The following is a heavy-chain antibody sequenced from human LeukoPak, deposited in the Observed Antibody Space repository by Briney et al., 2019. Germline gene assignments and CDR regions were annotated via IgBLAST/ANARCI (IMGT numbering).Heavy chain of an antibody. Sequence: SVKVSCKASGGTFSSYAISWVRQAPGQGLEWMGGIIPIFGTANYAQKFQGRVTITADESTSTAYMELSSLRSEDTAVYYCARAFGCSGTSCHARWGYYYYAMDVWGQGTTVTVSS. V-gene: IGHV1-69*13. CDR1: GGTFSSYA. D-gene: IGHD2-2*01. CDR2: IIPIFGTA. J-gene: IGHJ6*02. CDR3: ARAFGCSGTSCHARWGYYYYAMDV.